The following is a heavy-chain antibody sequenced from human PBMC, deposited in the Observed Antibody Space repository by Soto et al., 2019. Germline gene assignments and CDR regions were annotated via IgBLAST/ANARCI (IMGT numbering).Heavy chain of an antibody. J-gene: IGHJ4*02. D-gene: IGHD1-20*01. Sequence: ASVKVSCKASGYTFTGYYMHWVRQAPGQGLEWMGWINPNSGGTNYAQKFQGRVTMTRDTSISKAYMELSRLRSDDTAVYYCASRDGRHHSNWNYVDHWGQGTLVTVSS. CDR2: INPNSGGT. CDR3: ASRDGRHHSNWNYVDH. CDR1: GYTFTGYY. V-gene: IGHV1-2*02.